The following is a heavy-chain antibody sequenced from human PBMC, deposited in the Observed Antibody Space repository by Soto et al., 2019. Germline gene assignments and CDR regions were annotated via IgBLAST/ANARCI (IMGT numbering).Heavy chain of an antibody. Sequence: EVQLLESGGGLVQPGGSLRLSCAASGFTFSSYAMSWVRQAPGKGLEWVSAISGSGGSTYYADSVKGRFTISRDNSKNTLYLQMNSLRAEDTAVYYCAKDRSLGYCSSTSCYEALCYWGQGTLVTVSS. CDR1: GFTFSSYA. V-gene: IGHV3-23*01. J-gene: IGHJ4*02. CDR2: ISGSGGST. D-gene: IGHD2-2*01. CDR3: AKDRSLGYCSSTSCYEALCY.